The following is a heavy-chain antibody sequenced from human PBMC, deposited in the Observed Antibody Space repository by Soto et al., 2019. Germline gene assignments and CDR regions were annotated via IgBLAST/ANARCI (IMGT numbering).Heavy chain of an antibody. CDR2: IIPTFATP. J-gene: IGHJ6*02. D-gene: IGHD3-3*01. V-gene: IGHV1-69*06. Sequence: QVQLMQSGAEVRKPGSSVTVSCKASGGTFSSNPISWVRQAPGQGLEWMGGIIPTFATPHYARRVLDKVTLTADRSTYTAYIELTGLISEDTAIYYRARDLSAVKRFESFKYYRMDVWGQGTTVTVS. CDR1: GGTFSSNP. CDR3: ARDLSAVKRFESFKYYRMDV.